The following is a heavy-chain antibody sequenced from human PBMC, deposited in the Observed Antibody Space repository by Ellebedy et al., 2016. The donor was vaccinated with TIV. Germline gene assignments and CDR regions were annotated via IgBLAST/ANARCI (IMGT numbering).Heavy chain of an antibody. CDR3: ASARNYYDSSGYYPTSFDY. CDR2: IIPIFGTA. D-gene: IGHD3-22*01. CDR1: GGTFSSYA. J-gene: IGHJ4*02. Sequence: AASVKVSCKASGGTFSSYAISWVRQAPGQGLEWMGGIIPIFGTANYAQKFQGRVTITADESTSTAYMELSSLRSEDTAVYYCASARNYYDSSGYYPTSFDYWGQGTLVTVSS. V-gene: IGHV1-69*13.